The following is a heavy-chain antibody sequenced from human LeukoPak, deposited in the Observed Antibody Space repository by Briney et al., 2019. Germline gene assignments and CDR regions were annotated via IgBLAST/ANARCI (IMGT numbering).Heavy chain of an antibody. CDR2: ISAYNGNT. D-gene: IGHD2/OR15-2a*01. V-gene: IGHV1-18*01. CDR3: ARTDLLRQNWFDP. J-gene: IGHJ5*02. Sequence: GASVKVSCKASGYXFTSYGMSWVRQAPGQGLEWMGWISAYNGNTNYAQKLQGRVTMTTDTSTSTAYMELRSLRSDDTAVYYCARTDLLRQNWFDPWGQGTLVTVSS. CDR1: GYXFTSYG.